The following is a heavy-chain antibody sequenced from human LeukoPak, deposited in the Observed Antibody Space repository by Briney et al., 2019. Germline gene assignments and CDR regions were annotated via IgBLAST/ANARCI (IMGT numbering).Heavy chain of an antibody. V-gene: IGHV1-24*01. CDR1: GYTLTELS. Sequence: ASVKVSCKVSGYTLTELSMHWVRQAPGKGLEWMGGFDPEDGETIYAQKFQGRVTMTEDTSTDTAYMELSSLRSEDTAVYYCATKYSGGHYYYYYYMDVWGKGTTVTVSS. CDR3: ATKYSGGHYYYYYYMDV. CDR2: FDPEDGET. J-gene: IGHJ6*03. D-gene: IGHD6-19*01.